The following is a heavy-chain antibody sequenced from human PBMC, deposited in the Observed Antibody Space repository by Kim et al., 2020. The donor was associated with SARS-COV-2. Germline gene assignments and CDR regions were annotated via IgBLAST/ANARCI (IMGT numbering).Heavy chain of an antibody. CDR1: EYSFTSYW. D-gene: IGHD1-26*01. J-gene: IGHJ4*02. CDR2: IDPSDSYT. V-gene: IGHV5-10-1*01. Sequence: GESLKISCEGSEYSFTSYWITWVRQMPGKGLEWMGRIDPSDSYTKYSPSFQGHVSISADKSISTAYLQWSGLKASDTTIYYCARQGSRELPDYWGQGTLVTVSS. CDR3: ARQGSRELPDY.